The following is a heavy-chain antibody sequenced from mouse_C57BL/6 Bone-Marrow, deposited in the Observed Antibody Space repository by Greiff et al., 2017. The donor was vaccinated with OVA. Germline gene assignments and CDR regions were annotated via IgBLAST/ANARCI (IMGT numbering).Heavy chain of an antibody. CDR1: GYTFTSYG. V-gene: IGHV1-81*01. CDR3: ARSYLYAMDY. Sequence: LEESGAELARPGASVKLSCKASGYTFTSYGISWVKQRTGQGLEWIGEIYPRSGNTYYNEKFKGKATLTADKSSSTAYMELRSLTSEDSAVYFCARSYLYAMDYWGQGTSVTVSS. CDR2: IYPRSGNT. J-gene: IGHJ4*01.